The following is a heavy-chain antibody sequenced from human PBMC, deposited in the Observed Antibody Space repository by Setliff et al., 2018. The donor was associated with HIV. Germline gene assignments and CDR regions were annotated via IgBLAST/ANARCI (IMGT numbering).Heavy chain of an antibody. CDR2: INPKTGGT. Sequence: ASVKVSCKASGYTFIDYYIHWVRQAPGQGLEWMGWINPKTGGTSFAEKFQDRVTMSRDTSISTAYMQLSSLRSDDTAMYYCGRATEYYDTSGYPRRTLVDDWGQGALVTVS. V-gene: IGHV1-2*02. D-gene: IGHD3-22*01. CDR1: GYTFIDYY. J-gene: IGHJ4*02. CDR3: GRATEYYDTSGYPRRTLVDD.